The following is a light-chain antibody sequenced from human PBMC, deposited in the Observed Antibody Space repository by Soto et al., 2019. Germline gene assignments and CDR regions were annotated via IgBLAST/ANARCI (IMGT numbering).Light chain of an antibody. V-gene: IGLV1-40*01. CDR3: QSYDDSLSVHYV. J-gene: IGLJ1*01. CDR1: SSNIGSTYD. CDR2: GNT. Sequence: QSALTQPPSVSGAPGQRVTISCTGSSSNIGSTYDVQWYQQLPGTAPKLLIHGNTDRPSGVPDRFSGSKSGTSASLAITGLQADDEADYYCQSYDDSLSVHYVFGTGTEVTV.